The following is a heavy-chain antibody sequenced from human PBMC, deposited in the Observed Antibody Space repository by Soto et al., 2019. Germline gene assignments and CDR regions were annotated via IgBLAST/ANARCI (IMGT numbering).Heavy chain of an antibody. CDR3: ARLRIATNNYKWYDP. J-gene: IGHJ5*02. V-gene: IGHV4-31*03. D-gene: IGHD2-21*01. CDR1: GAAINSGNYY. Sequence: PSPTLSLTCSVSGAAINSGNYYWSWIRQVPGKGLEWIGHIYVTGAVDYNPSLRDRITISQDTSERQFSLNLRLVTAADTAVYYCARLRIATNNYKWYDPWGQGTLVHVSS. CDR2: IYVTGAV.